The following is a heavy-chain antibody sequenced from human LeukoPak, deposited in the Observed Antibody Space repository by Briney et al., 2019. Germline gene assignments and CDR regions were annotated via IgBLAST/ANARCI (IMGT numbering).Heavy chain of an antibody. CDR1: NGSFSGNY. V-gene: IGHV4-34*01. J-gene: IGHJ4*02. Sequence: SETLSLTCAVYNGSFSGNYWSWIRQPPGRGLEWIGEVNHNAKAYYNPSLKSRVTISIDMSKNQIFLKLTSVTAADTAVYYCAKVPRVPSTYYYDNTVSYWAQGTLVTVSS. CDR3: AKVPRVPSTYYYDNTVSY. D-gene: IGHD3-22*01. CDR2: VNHNAKA.